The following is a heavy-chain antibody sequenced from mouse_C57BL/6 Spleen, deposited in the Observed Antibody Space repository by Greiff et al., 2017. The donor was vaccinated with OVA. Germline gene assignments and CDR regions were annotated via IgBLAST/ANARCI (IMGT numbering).Heavy chain of an antibody. J-gene: IGHJ3*01. V-gene: IGHV1-18*01. CDR2: INPNNGGT. D-gene: IGHD2-4*01. Sequence: EVQLQQSGPELVKPGASVTIPCKASGYTFTDYNMDWVKQSHGKSLEWIGDINPNNGGTIYNQKFKGKATLTVDKSSSTAYMELRSLTSEDTAVYYCARSGLYDYDDGFAYWGQGTLVTVSA. CDR1: GYTFTDYN. CDR3: ARSGLYDYDDGFAY.